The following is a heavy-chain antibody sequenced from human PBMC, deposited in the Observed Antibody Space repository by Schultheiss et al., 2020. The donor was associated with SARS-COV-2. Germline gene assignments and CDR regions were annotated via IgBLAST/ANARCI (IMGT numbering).Heavy chain of an antibody. D-gene: IGHD6-6*01. CDR3: ARGPGWARVPPYYYGMDV. Sequence: GGSLRLSCAASGFTFSSYAMHWVRQAPGKGLEWVAVISYDGSNKYYADSVKGRFTISRDNSKNTLYLQMNSLRAEDTAVYYCARGPGWARVPPYYYGMDVWGQGTTVTVSS. J-gene: IGHJ6*02. CDR2: ISYDGSNK. V-gene: IGHV3-30*04. CDR1: GFTFSSYA.